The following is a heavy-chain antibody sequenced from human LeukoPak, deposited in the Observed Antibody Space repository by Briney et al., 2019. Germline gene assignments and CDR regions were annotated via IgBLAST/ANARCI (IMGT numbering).Heavy chain of an antibody. J-gene: IGHJ4*02. V-gene: IGHV3-15*01. CDR3: TAREIWFGELLSDW. CDR2: IKSKTDGGTT. D-gene: IGHD3-10*01. Sequence: GGSLRLSCAASGFTFSNAWMSWVRQAPGKGLEWVGRIKSKTDGGTTDYAAPVKGRFTISRDDSKNTLYPQMNSLKTEDTAVYYCTAREIWFGELLSDWWGQGTLVTVSS. CDR1: GFTFSNAW.